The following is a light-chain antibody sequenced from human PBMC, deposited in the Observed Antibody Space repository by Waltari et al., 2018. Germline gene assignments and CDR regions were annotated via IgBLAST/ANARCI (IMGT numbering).Light chain of an antibody. CDR1: SSDIGTDNY. Sequence: QAALTQPRSVSGSPRQSVTISCTGTSSDIGTDNYVSWYQQLPGTAPNFLFYEVSKRPSGVSDRFSGSKSGNTASLTISGLQAEDEADYYCCSYAGSYTWVFGGGTRLTVL. J-gene: IGLJ2*01. CDR3: CSYAGSYTWV. CDR2: EVS. V-gene: IGLV2-11*01.